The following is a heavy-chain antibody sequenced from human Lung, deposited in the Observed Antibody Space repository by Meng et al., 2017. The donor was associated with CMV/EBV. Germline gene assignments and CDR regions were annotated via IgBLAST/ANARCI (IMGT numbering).Heavy chain of an antibody. J-gene: IGHJ4*02. CDR1: GGSISSGDYY. V-gene: IGHV4-30-4*08. D-gene: IGHD5-18*01. CDR3: ARALDTAMVTFDY. Sequence: QGSGPGLVKPSQNLSLTCTVSGGSISSGDYYWSWIRQPPGKGLEWIGYIYYSGSTYYNPSLKSRVTISVDTSKNQFSLKLSSVTAADTAVYYCARALDTAMVTFDYWGQGTLVTVSS. CDR2: IYYSGST.